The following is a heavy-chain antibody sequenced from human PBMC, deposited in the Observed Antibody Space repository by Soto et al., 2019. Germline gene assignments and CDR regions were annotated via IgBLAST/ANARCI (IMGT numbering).Heavy chain of an antibody. J-gene: IGHJ6*03. CDR1: GDSFNDYY. D-gene: IGHD5-12*01. CDR3: ARESGGATATLDYYYFYMGV. Sequence: QVQLVQSGAEVRKPGASVTVSCRSSGDSFNDYYIHWVRQAPGQGFEWMGWINPNGGVTKYAQKIQGWVSMTRGTSIRTGYMQLSRLRSDDTAVYYCARESGGATATLDYYYFYMGVWGTGTTVTVSS. V-gene: IGHV1-2*04. CDR2: INPNGGVT.